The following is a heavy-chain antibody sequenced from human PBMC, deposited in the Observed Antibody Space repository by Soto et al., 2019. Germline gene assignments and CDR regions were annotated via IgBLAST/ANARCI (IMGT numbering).Heavy chain of an antibody. J-gene: IGHJ6*03. CDR3: ARGARGLYYMDV. CDR1: GFTFNSYW. CDR2: INGDGSST. Sequence: PGGSLRLSYAASGFTFNSYWMHWVRQAPGKGLVWVSRINGDGSSTNYADSVKGRFTVSRDNAKNTVYLQMNSLRGEDTAVYYCARGARGLYYMDVWGKGTTVTVSS. V-gene: IGHV3-74*01.